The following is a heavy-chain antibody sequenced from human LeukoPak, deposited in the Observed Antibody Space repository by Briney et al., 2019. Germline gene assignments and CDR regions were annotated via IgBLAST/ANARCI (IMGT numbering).Heavy chain of an antibody. CDR2: ISGSGGST. D-gene: IGHD3-22*01. J-gene: IGHJ4*02. CDR1: GFTFSNYA. CDR3: AKDLSASRDSGYYSLDY. Sequence: GGSLRLSXAASGFTFSNYAMNWVRQAPGKGLEWVSAISGSGGSTYYADSVKGRFTISSDNSKNTLYLQMNSLGAEDTAVYYCAKDLSASRDSGYYSLDYWGQGTLVTVSS. V-gene: IGHV3-23*01.